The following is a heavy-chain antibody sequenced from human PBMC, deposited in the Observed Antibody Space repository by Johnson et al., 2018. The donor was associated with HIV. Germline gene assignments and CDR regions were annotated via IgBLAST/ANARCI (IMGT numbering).Heavy chain of an antibody. CDR1: GFTFSSYW. D-gene: IGHD3-22*01. J-gene: IGHJ3*02. CDR3: ARARPNSYYYDSSGYPDSFDI. V-gene: IGHV3-7*01. CDR2: IKQDGSEK. Sequence: VQLVESGGGLVQPGGSLRLSCEASGFTFSSYWMSWVRQAPGKGLEWVANIKQDGSEKYYVASVEGRFTISRDNTKNSLYLQMNSLRAEDTAVYYCARARPNSYYYDSSGYPDSFDIWGQGTMVTVSS.